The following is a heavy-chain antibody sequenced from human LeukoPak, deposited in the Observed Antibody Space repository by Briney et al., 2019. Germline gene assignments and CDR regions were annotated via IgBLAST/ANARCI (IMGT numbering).Heavy chain of an antibody. CDR2: INHSGST. Sequence: SQTLSLTCTVSGGSISSGGYYWSWIRQPPGKGLEWIGEINHSGSTNYNPSLKSRVTISVDTSKNQFSLKLSSVTAADTAVYYCARGTEGYCSGGSCYHNYFDYWGQGTLVTVSS. D-gene: IGHD2-15*01. V-gene: IGHV4-30-2*01. CDR1: GGSISSGGYY. J-gene: IGHJ4*02. CDR3: ARGTEGYCSGGSCYHNYFDY.